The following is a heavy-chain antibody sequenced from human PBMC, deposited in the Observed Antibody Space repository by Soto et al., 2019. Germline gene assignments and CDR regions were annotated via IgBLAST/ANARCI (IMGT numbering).Heavy chain of an antibody. J-gene: IGHJ6*02. CDR3: GGSVVGATGEILYNAMDV. Sequence: GASVKVSCKASGYTFTTYALHWVRQAPGQRPEWMGWINPASGHTKYSKRFQDRVTITRDTSASTGYMELSSLGSEDTAVYYCGGSVVGATGEILYNAMDVWGQGTTVTVSS. V-gene: IGHV1-3*01. CDR2: INPASGHT. CDR1: GYTFTTYA. D-gene: IGHD1-26*01.